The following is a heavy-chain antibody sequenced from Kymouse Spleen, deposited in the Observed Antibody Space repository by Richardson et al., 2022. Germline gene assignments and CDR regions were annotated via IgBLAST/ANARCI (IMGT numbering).Heavy chain of an antibody. CDR3: ARDREGYYGMDV. V-gene: IGHV3-33*01. CDR2: IWYDGSNK. CDR1: GFTFSSYG. D-gene: IGHD1-26*01,IGHD3-10*01,IGHD3-16*02. Sequence: QVQLVESGGGVVQPGRSLRLSCAASGFTFSSYGMHWVRQAPGKGLEWVAVIWYDGSNKYYADSVKGRFTISRDNSKNTLYLQMNSLRAEDTAVYYCARDREGYYGMDVWGQGTTVTVSS. J-gene: IGHJ6*02.